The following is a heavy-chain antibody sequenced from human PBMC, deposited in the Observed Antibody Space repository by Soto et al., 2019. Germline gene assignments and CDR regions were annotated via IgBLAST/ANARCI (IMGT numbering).Heavy chain of an antibody. V-gene: IGHV4-4*07. D-gene: IGHD1-1*01. J-gene: IGHJ5*02. CDR1: GASIRGSY. CDR3: VRDGTKTLRDWFDP. CDR2: IYATGTT. Sequence: SETLSLTGPVAGASIRGSYWSWILKSAGKGLEWIGRIYATGTTDYNPSLKSRVMMSVDTSKKQFSLKLMSVTAADTAVYYCVRDGTKTLRDWFDPWGQGISVTVSS.